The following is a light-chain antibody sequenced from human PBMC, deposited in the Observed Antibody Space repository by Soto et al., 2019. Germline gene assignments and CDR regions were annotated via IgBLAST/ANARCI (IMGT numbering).Light chain of an antibody. Sequence: QSVLTQSASVSGSPGQSITISCTGTSRDVGGYSYVSWYQQHPGKAPKLILSEVGNRPSGISNRFSASKSGDTASLTISGLQADDEAEYYCSSYTSSSSYVFGTGTKVTVL. V-gene: IGLV2-14*01. CDR3: SSYTSSSSYV. CDR1: SRDVGGYSY. CDR2: EVG. J-gene: IGLJ1*01.